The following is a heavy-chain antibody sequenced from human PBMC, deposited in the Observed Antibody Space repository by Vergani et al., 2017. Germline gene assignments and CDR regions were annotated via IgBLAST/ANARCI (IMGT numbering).Heavy chain of an antibody. CDR1: GGSVSSGSYY. CDR2: IYYSGST. Sequence: QVQLQESGPGLVKPSETLSLTCTVSGGSVSSGSYYWSWIRQPAGKGLEWIGSIYYSGSTYYNPSLKSRVTISVDTSKNQFSLKLSSVTAAATAVYYCARDRGDESLSNYYYYMDVWGKGTTVTVSS. V-gene: IGHV4-39*07. J-gene: IGHJ6*03. D-gene: IGHD3-10*01. CDR3: ARDRGDESLSNYYYYMDV.